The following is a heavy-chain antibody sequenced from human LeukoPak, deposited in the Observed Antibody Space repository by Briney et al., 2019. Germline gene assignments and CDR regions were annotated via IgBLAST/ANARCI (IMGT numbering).Heavy chain of an antibody. Sequence: PSETLSLTCTVSGGSISSSSYYWGWIRQPPGKGLEWIGSIYYSGSTYYNPSLKSRVTISVDTSKNQFSLKLSSVTAADTAVYYCARDVQRGVGHFDYWGQGTLVTVSS. V-gene: IGHV4-39*07. CDR3: ARDVQRGVGHFDY. J-gene: IGHJ4*02. D-gene: IGHD5-18*01. CDR1: GGSISSSSYY. CDR2: IYYSGST.